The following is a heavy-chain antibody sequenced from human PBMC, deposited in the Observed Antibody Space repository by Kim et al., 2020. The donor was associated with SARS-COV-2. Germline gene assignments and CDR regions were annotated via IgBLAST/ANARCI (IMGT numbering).Heavy chain of an antibody. J-gene: IGHJ4*02. Sequence: ADPGKGRFTIPRDNSKNTLYLQMNSLRAEDTAVYYCARDYSSSWYYFDYWGQGTLVTVSS. CDR3: ARDYSSSWYYFDY. D-gene: IGHD6-13*01. V-gene: IGHV3-30*01.